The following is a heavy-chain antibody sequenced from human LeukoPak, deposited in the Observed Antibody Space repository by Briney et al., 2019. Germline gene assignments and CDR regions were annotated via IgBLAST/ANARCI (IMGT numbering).Heavy chain of an antibody. CDR2: IYKSGST. CDR1: GGSISSYY. Sequence: SETLSLTCSVSGGSISSYYWSWIRQPPGKGGEWIGYIYKSGSTNYNPSLKSRVTISVDTSKNQFSLKLSSVTAADTAVYYCARGGSYYYFDHWGQGTLVTVSS. V-gene: IGHV4-59*01. J-gene: IGHJ4*02. CDR3: ARGGSYYYFDH. D-gene: IGHD1-26*01.